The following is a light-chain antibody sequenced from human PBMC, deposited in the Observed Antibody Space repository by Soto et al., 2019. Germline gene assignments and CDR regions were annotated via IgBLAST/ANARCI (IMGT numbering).Light chain of an antibody. J-gene: IGKJ1*01. CDR3: QQYGSAPT. CDR2: GAS. V-gene: IGKV3-20*01. CDR1: QSVSSSY. Sequence: EIVLTQSPGTLSLSPGERATLSCRASQSVSSSYLAWYQQKPGQAPRLLISGASSRATGIPDRFSGSGSGTDFTLTLRRLEPADFAVSYCQQYGSAPTFGQGTKVEIK.